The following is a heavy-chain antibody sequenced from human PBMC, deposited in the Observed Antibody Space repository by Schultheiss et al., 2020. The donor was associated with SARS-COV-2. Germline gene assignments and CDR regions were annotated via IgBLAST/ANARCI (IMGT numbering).Heavy chain of an antibody. CDR3: ARFPSLMVRGVSQGMDV. CDR2: ISPNNGGT. D-gene: IGHD3-10*01. V-gene: IGHV1-2*02. Sequence: ASVKVSCKASGYTFTGYYMHWVRQAPGQGLEWIRWISPNNGGTNFAQKFQGSVTMTRDTSITTAYMELSSLRSEDTAVYYCARFPSLMVRGVSQGMDVWGQGTTVTVSS. CDR1: GYTFTGYY. J-gene: IGHJ6*02.